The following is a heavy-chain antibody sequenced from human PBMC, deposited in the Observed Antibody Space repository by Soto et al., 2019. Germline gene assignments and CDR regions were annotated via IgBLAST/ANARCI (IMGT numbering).Heavy chain of an antibody. V-gene: IGHV3-66*01. CDR2: IYSAGST. Sequence: GGSLRLSCAASGFTVSSNYMSWVRQAPGKGLEWVSVIYSAGSTYYSDSVKGRFTISRDNSKNTLYLQMNSLRAEDTSVYYCAREYADYGLAFDFWGHGTLVTISS. CDR3: AREYADYGLAFDF. CDR1: GFTVSSNY. D-gene: IGHD4-17*01. J-gene: IGHJ4*01.